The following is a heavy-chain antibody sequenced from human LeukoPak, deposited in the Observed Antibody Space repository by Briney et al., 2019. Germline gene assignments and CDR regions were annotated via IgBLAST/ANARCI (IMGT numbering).Heavy chain of an antibody. CDR3: ARAVRGVIISEDNWFDP. J-gene: IGHJ5*02. Sequence: ASVKVSCKASGYTFTGYYMHWVRQAPGQGLEWMGWINPNSGGTNYAQKFQGRVTMTRDTSISTAYMELSRLRSDDTAVYYCARAVRGVIISEDNWFDPWGQGTLVTVSS. CDR1: GYTFTGYY. V-gene: IGHV1-2*02. D-gene: IGHD3-10*01. CDR2: INPNSGGT.